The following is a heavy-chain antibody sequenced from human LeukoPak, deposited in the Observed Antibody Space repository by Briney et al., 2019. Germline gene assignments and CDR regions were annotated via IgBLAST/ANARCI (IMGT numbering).Heavy chain of an antibody. V-gene: IGHV3-48*02. Sequence: PGGSLRLSCAASGFTFSSYSMNWVRQAPGKGLEWVSYISSSSSTIYYADPVKGRFTISRDNGKNSLSLQMNGLRDEDTAVYYCARSMVRGGYAFDIWGQGTMVTVSS. CDR2: ISSSSSTI. CDR3: ARSMVRGGYAFDI. D-gene: IGHD3-10*01. J-gene: IGHJ3*02. CDR1: GFTFSSYS.